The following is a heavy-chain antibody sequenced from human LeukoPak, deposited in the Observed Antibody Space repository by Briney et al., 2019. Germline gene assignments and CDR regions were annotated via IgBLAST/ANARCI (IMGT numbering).Heavy chain of an antibody. D-gene: IGHD3-3*01. Sequence: GESLRLSCSASGFTFSRYWMSWVRQAPGKGLEWVANMKEDGSQKYYVDSVKGRFTISRDNAKNSLYLQMNSLRAEDTAVYYCARDGEWAFDIWGQGTMVTVSS. J-gene: IGHJ3*02. CDR3: ARDGEWAFDI. CDR1: GFTFSRYW. V-gene: IGHV3-7*01. CDR2: MKEDGSQK.